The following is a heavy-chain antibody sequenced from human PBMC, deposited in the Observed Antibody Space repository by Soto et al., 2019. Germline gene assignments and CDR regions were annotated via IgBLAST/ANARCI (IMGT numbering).Heavy chain of an antibody. CDR1: GFTFSSYG. Sequence: QVQLVESGGGVVQPGRSLRLSCAASGFTFSSYGMHWVRQAPGKGLEWVAVIWYDGSNKHYADSVKGRFTISRDNSKNTLYLQMNSLRAEDTAVYYCARHDSSGVDYWGQGTLVTVSS. CDR3: ARHDSSGVDY. J-gene: IGHJ4*02. V-gene: IGHV3-33*01. D-gene: IGHD3-22*01. CDR2: IWYDGSNK.